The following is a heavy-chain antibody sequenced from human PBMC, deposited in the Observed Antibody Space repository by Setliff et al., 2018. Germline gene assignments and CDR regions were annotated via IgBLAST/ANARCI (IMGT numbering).Heavy chain of an antibody. J-gene: IGHJ4*02. Sequence: PGGSLRLSCAASGFTFSTYRMHWVRQAPGKGLEWVAVILDDGVKKYHADSVKGRFTIPRDNSKNTLYLQMNSLRPEDTAVYYCARTCSGSGCYAGLESWGQGTPVTVSS. V-gene: IGHV3-30*03. CDR1: GFTFSTYR. CDR3: ARTCSGSGCYAGLES. CDR2: ILDDGVKK. D-gene: IGHD2-15*01.